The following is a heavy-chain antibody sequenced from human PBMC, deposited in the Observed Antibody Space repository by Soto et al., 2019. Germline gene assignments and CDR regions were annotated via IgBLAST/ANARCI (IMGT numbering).Heavy chain of an antibody. J-gene: IGHJ6*02. D-gene: IGHD6-19*01. CDR3: AKADGAGHYYGMDV. CDR2: ISYDGSNK. CDR1: GFTFSDNG. V-gene: IGHV3-30*18. Sequence: QVQLVESGGGVVQPGRSLTLSCAASGFTFSDNGMHWVRQAPGKGLEWVSVISYDGSNKYYADSVKGRFTISRDNSKNTMYLQMNSLRADDTAVYYCAKADGAGHYYGMDVWGQGTTVTVSS.